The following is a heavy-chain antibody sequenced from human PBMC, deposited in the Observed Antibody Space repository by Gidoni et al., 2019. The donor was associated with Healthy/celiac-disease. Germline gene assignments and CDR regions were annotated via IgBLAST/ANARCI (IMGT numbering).Heavy chain of an antibody. CDR3: ARDRYSSGPEPCCFDY. CDR1: VGTFSSYA. J-gene: IGHJ4*02. CDR2: FLPIFGTA. Sequence: QVQLVQSGAEVKKPGSSVKVSCKASVGTFSSYAISWVRQAPGQGLEGMGGFLPIFGTANYAQKVQGRVTITADESTSKAYMELSRLRSEDTAVYYCARDRYSSGPEPCCFDYWGQGTLVTVSS. D-gene: IGHD6-19*01. V-gene: IGHV1-69*01.